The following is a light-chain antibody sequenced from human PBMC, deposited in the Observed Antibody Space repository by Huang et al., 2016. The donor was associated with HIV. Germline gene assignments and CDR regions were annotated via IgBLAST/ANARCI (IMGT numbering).Light chain of an antibody. Sequence: ETVMTQSPATLSVSPGESVTLSCRASQSINSNLAWYQQIPGQPPRLLVHAAATRATGIPGRFSGSGSGTEFSLTINNLQSEDFAVYYCQHYDNWPPYTFGQGTRLEIK. J-gene: IGKJ2*01. CDR1: QSINSN. V-gene: IGKV3-15*01. CDR3: QHYDNWPPYT. CDR2: AAA.